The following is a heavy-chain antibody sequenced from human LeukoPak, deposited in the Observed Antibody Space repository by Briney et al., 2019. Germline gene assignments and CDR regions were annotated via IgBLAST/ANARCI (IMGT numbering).Heavy chain of an antibody. CDR1: VFTFSKYW. D-gene: IGHD6-19*01. CDR3: ATKQWLAPPPDS. V-gene: IGHV3-74*01. Sequence: GGSLRLSCAASVFTFSKYWMLWVRDAPGKGLESVSRINTDGTVTTYADSVKGRFTVSRDNADNTMFLQMNSVRDEDTAVYYCATKQWLAPPPDSWGQGTPVTVSS. CDR2: INTDGTVT. J-gene: IGHJ4*02.